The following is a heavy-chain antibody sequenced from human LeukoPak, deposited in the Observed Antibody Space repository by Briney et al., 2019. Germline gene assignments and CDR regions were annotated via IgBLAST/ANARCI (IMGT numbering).Heavy chain of an antibody. J-gene: IGHJ4*02. D-gene: IGHD3-9*01. Sequence: KSGGSLRLSCAASGFTFSDYYMSWIRQAPGKGLEWVSYITSSSSDTNYADSVKGRFTISRDNAKKSLYLQMNSLRAEDTAVYYCASDYDILTGYFRGGFDYWGQGTLVTVSP. CDR2: ITSSSSDT. CDR1: GFTFSDYY. V-gene: IGHV3-11*05. CDR3: ASDYDILTGYFRGGFDY.